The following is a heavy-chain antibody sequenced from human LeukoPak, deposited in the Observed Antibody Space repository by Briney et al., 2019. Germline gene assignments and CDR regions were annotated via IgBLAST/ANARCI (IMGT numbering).Heavy chain of an antibody. CDR2: IIPILGKA. D-gene: IGHD3-10*01. CDR3: ARITMFRGVAPSGYDYGMDV. V-gene: IGHV1-69*04. CDR1: GGTFSSDG. Sequence: ASVKVSCKASGGTFSSDGISWVRQAPGQGLGWMGRIIPILGKANYAQKFQGRVTITADKSTSTAYMELSSLRSEDTAVYYCARITMFRGVAPSGYDYGMDVWGQGTTVTVSS. J-gene: IGHJ6*02.